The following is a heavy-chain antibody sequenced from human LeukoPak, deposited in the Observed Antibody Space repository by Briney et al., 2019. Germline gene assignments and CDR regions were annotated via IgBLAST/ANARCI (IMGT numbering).Heavy chain of an antibody. CDR1: GDSIFSGEYC. CDR2: IDDSGST. CDR3: ARVRGYLPPRRCYCDAFDI. V-gene: IGHV4-30-4*01. Sequence: PSQTLSLTATVSGDSIFSGEYCWRWARQPPGRGLEWIRYIDDSGSTYKNPSLKTRATISVNTSKTQFSLTLTSGTPADTAVYYCARVRGYLPPRRCYCDAFDIWGQGTMITGPS. J-gene: IGHJ3*02. D-gene: IGHD2-15*01.